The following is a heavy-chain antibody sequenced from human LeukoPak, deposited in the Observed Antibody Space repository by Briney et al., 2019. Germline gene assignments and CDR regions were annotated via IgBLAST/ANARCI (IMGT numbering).Heavy chain of an antibody. Sequence: GGSLRLSCAASGVTFSDHYMDWVRQAPGQGLEWVGRTRNKPRSYTTEYAASVKGRFTISREDSQNSLYLQMNSLKTEDTAVYYCARDRNSPAKYYFDYWGQGTLVTVSS. V-gene: IGHV3-72*01. J-gene: IGHJ4*02. D-gene: IGHD1-14*01. CDR2: TRNKPRSYTT. CDR1: GVTFSDHY. CDR3: ARDRNSPAKYYFDY.